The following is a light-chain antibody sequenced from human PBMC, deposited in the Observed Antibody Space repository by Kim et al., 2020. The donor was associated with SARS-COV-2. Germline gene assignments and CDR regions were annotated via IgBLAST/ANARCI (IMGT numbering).Light chain of an antibody. Sequence: DIQMTQSPSSLSASVGDGVTITCRASQGISNYLAWYQQKPGKVPKLLIYAASALQSGVPSRFSGSVSGTDFSLTISSLQPEDVGTYYCQKYDSAPWTFGQGTKVEIK. J-gene: IGKJ1*01. CDR2: AAS. V-gene: IGKV1-27*01. CDR1: QGISNY. CDR3: QKYDSAPWT.